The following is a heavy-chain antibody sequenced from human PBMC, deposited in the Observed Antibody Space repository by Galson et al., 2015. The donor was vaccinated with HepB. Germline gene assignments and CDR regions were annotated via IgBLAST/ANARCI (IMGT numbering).Heavy chain of an antibody. CDR2: IWYDGGNK. CDR3: ARAGREDLDYDVSSAFMFHGMDI. CDR1: GFIFNTYA. Sequence: SLRLSCAASGFIFNTYAIHWVRQAPGKGLEWVAIIWYDGGNKFYADSVKGRFTISRDNSKNTVYLQMNSLRVEDTSVYYCARAGREDLDYDVSSAFMFHGMDIWGQGTTVTVSS. V-gene: IGHV3-33*01. D-gene: IGHD3-16*01. J-gene: IGHJ6*02.